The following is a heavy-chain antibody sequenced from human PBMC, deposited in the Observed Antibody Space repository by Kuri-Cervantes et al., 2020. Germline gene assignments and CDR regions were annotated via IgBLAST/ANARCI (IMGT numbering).Heavy chain of an antibody. CDR1: GFTFSSYA. Sequence: LSLTCAASGFTFSSYAMHWVRQAPGKGLEWVAVISYDGSNKCYADSVKGRFTISRDNSKNTLYLQMNSLRAEDTALYYCAKDSAVAGTGYYFDYWGQGTLVAVSS. CDR2: ISYDGSNK. V-gene: IGHV3-30-3*01. CDR3: AKDSAVAGTGYYFDY. D-gene: IGHD6-19*01. J-gene: IGHJ4*02.